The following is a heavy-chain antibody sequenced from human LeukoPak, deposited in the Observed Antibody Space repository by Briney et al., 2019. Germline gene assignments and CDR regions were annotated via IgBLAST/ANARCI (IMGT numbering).Heavy chain of an antibody. Sequence: SETLSLTCTVSGGSISSYYWSWIRQPAGKGLEWIGRIYTSGSTNYNPPLKSRVTMSVDTSKNQFSLKLSSVTAADTAVYYCAREAANWNDATDAFDIWGQGTMVTVSS. CDR3: AREAANWNDATDAFDI. J-gene: IGHJ3*02. V-gene: IGHV4-4*07. CDR1: GGSISSYY. D-gene: IGHD1-20*01. CDR2: IYTSGST.